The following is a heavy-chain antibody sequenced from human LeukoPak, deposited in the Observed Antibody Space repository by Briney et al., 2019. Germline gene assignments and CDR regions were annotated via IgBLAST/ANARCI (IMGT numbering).Heavy chain of an antibody. J-gene: IGHJ4*02. Sequence: ASVKVSCKASGYTFTSYDVNWVRQATGQGLEWMGWMNPNSGNTGYAQRFQGRVTMTRNSSINTAYMELSSLRSEDTAVYYCARGIAEAGNPSPPGYWGQGTLVTVSS. CDR1: GYTFTSYD. CDR2: MNPNSGNT. D-gene: IGHD6-19*01. V-gene: IGHV1-8*01. CDR3: ARGIAEAGNPSPPGY.